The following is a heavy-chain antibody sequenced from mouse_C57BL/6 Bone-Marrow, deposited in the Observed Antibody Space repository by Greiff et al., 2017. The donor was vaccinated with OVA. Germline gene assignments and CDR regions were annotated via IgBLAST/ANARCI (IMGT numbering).Heavy chain of an antibody. CDR1: GYSFTDYN. CDR3: AFYYGSSYRYFDV. D-gene: IGHD1-1*01. CDR2: INPNYGTT. V-gene: IGHV1-39*01. J-gene: IGHJ1*03. Sequence: VQLKQSGHELVKPGASVKISCKASGYSFTDYNMNWVKQSNGKSLEWIGVINPNYGTTSYNQKFKGKATLTVDQSSSTAYMQLNSLTSEDSAVYYCAFYYGSSYRYFDVWGTGTTVTVSS.